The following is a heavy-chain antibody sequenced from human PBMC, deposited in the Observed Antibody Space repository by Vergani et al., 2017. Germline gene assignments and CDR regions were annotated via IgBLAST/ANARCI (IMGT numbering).Heavy chain of an antibody. CDR3: ARGGGTVTTHPDHWYFDL. Sequence: VQLVESGGGVVQPGRSLRLSCAASGFTFSSYDMHWVRQATGKGLEWVSAIGTAGDPYYPGSVKGRFTISRENAKNSLYLQMNSLRAGDTAVYYCARGGGTVTTHPDHWYFDLWGRGTLVTVSS. D-gene: IGHD4-17*01. J-gene: IGHJ2*01. CDR2: IGTAGDP. V-gene: IGHV3-13*05. CDR1: GFTFSSYD.